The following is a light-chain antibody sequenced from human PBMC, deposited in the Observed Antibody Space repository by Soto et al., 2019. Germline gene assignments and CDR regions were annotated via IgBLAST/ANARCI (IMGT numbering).Light chain of an antibody. V-gene: IGKV3-15*01. CDR3: QQYNNWPPYT. J-gene: IGKJ2*01. CDR1: QSVSSN. CDR2: GAS. Sequence: EIVMTQSPATLSVSPGERATLSCRASQSVSSNLAWYQQKPGQAPRLLIYGASTRATGIPARFSGSGSGTEFXXTISSLQSEDFAVYYCQQYNNWPPYTFGQGTKLEIK.